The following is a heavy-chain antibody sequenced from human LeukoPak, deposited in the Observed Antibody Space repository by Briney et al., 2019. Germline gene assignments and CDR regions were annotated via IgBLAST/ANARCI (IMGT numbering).Heavy chain of an antibody. Sequence: PGGSLRLSCAASGFTVSSNYMSWVRQAPGKGLEWVANIKQDGSEKYYVDSVKGRFTISRDNAKNSLYLQMNSLRAEDTAVYYCASDGVYYYYYYMDVWGKGTTVTVSS. J-gene: IGHJ6*03. CDR1: GFTVSSNY. V-gene: IGHV3-7*01. CDR2: IKQDGSEK. CDR3: ASDGVYYYYYYMDV. D-gene: IGHD3-10*01.